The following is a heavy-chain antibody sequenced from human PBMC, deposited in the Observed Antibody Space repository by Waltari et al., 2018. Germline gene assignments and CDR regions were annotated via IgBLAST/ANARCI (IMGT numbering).Heavy chain of an antibody. CDR2: LNHRGIT. J-gene: IGHJ3*02. CDR1: GGSFSGYY. D-gene: IGHD3-16*01. CDR3: ARGLGGGAFDI. Sequence: QVQLQQWGAGLLKPSETLSLTCAVYGGSFSGYYWSWIRQPPGQGLEWIGELNHRGITNYNPSLKRRVTISVDTSKNQFSLKLSSVTAADTAVYYCARGLGGGAFDIWGQGTMVTVSS. V-gene: IGHV4-34*01.